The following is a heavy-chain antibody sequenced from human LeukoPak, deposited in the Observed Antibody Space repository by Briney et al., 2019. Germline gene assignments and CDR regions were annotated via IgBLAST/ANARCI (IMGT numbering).Heavy chain of an antibody. D-gene: IGHD2-2*01. CDR2: IKQDGSEK. V-gene: IGHV3-7*01. CDR3: AREHCSSASCYLPYYYYYMDV. Sequence: GGSLRLSCAASGFTFSSYWMSWGRQAPGKGLEWVANIKQDGSEKFYVDSVKGRFTISRDNAKNSLYLQINSLGADDTAVYYCAREHCSSASCYLPYYYYYMDVWGEGTTVTVSS. CDR1: GFTFSSYW. J-gene: IGHJ6*03.